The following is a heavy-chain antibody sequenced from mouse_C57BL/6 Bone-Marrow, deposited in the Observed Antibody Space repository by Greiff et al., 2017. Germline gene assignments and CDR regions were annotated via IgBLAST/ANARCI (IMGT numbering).Heavy chain of an antibody. D-gene: IGHD2-4*01. CDR2: IRNKANGYTT. CDR1: GFTFTDYY. V-gene: IGHV7-3*01. J-gene: IGHJ4*01. CDR3: ARGYYDIRRGFYYAMDY. Sequence: EVNLVESGGGLVQPGGSLSLSCAASGFTFTDYYMSWVRQPPGKALEWLGFIRNKANGYTTEYSASVKGRFTISRDNSQSILYLQMNALRAEDSATYYCARGYYDIRRGFYYAMDYWGQGTSVTVSS.